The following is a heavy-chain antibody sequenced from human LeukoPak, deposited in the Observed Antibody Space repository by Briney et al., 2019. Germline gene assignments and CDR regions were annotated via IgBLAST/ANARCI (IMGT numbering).Heavy chain of an antibody. CDR2: IYYSGST. Sequence: PSQTLSLTCTVSGGSISSGDYYWSWIRQPPGKGLEWIGYIYYSGSTYYNPSLKSRVTISVDTSKNQFSLKLSSVTAADTAVYYCARDQLRYFDWFLSVWGQGTTVTVSS. D-gene: IGHD3-9*01. CDR3: ARDQLRYFDWFLSV. J-gene: IGHJ6*02. V-gene: IGHV4-30-4*01. CDR1: GGSISSGDYY.